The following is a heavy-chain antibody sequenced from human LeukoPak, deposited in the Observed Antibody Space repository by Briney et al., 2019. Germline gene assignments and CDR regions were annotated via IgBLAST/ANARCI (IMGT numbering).Heavy chain of an antibody. Sequence: ASVKVSCKASGYTFTGYYMHWVRQAPGQGLEWMGWINPNSGGTNYAQKLQGRVTMTTDTSTSTAYMELRSLRSDDTAVYYCAKDPNWNYGGFNYYFDYWGQGTLVTVSS. CDR1: GYTFTGYY. J-gene: IGHJ4*02. CDR3: AKDPNWNYGGFNYYFDY. D-gene: IGHD1-7*01. V-gene: IGHV1-2*02. CDR2: INPNSGGT.